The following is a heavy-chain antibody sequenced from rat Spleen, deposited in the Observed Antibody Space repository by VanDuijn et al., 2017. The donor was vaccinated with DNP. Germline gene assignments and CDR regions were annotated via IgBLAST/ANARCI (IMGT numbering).Heavy chain of an antibody. D-gene: IGHD1-4*01. CDR1: GYSITSNHN. Sequence: EVQLQESGPGLVKPSQSLSLTCSVTGYSITSNHNWGWIRQFPGNKVEYIGHITYSGNTNYNPSLVSRISITRDTSKNQFFLQLNSVTTEDTATYYCARWTRYFDAWGQGVMVTVSS. J-gene: IGHJ2*01. CDR3: ARWTRYFDA. V-gene: IGHV3-1*01. CDR2: ITYSGNT.